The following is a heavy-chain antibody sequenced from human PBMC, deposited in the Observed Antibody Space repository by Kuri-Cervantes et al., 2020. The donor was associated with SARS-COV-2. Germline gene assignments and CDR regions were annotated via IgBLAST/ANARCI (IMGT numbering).Heavy chain of an antibody. Sequence: ASVKVSCKASGYTFTSYGISWVRQAPGQGLEWMGWISAYNGNTNYAQKLQGRVTMTTDTSTSTAYMELGSLRSEDTAVYYCARQYGYCSSTSCPSAADMDVWGQGTTVTVSS. J-gene: IGHJ6*02. V-gene: IGHV1-18*01. CDR2: ISAYNGNT. D-gene: IGHD2-2*01. CDR3: ARQYGYCSSTSCPSAADMDV. CDR1: GYTFTSYG.